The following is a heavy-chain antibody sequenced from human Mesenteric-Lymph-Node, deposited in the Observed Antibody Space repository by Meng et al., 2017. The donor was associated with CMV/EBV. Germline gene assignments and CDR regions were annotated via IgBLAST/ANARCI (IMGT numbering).Heavy chain of an antibody. CDR1: GYTFTSYY. Sequence: ASVKVSCKASGYTFTSYYMHWVRQAPGQGLEWMGIINPSGGSTSYAQKFQGRVTMTRDTSTSTVYMELSSLRSEDTAVYYCARDPVRYCSSTSCGFDYWGQGTLVTVSS. CDR3: ARDPVRYCSSTSCGFDY. J-gene: IGHJ4*02. CDR2: INPSGGST. V-gene: IGHV1-46*01. D-gene: IGHD2-2*01.